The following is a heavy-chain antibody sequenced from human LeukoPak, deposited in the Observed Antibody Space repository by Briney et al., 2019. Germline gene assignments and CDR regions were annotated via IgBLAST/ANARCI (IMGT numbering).Heavy chain of an antibody. CDR1: GFTFSSYA. D-gene: IGHD2-15*01. V-gene: IGHV3-23*01. CDR3: TKFIQVKNSRSWGSDIDY. J-gene: IGHJ4*01. Sequence: PGGSLRLSCGSSGFTFSSYAMSWVRQAPGKGLEWVSAISGSGGSTSCADSVKGRFTISRDNSTNTLYLQMNSLRAEDTTVYYSTKFIQVKNSRSWGSDIDYWGQGTPVTVSS. CDR2: ISGSGGST.